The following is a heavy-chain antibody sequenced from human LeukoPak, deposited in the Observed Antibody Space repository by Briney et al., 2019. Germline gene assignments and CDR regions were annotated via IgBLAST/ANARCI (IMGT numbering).Heavy chain of an antibody. CDR1: GYTFSGYY. V-gene: IGHV1-2*02. Sequence: ASVKVSCKTSGYTFSGYYVHWVRQAPGQGFERMGWINPDSGATNYAQKFQGRVTMTRDTSISTAYMELSRLRSDDTAVYYCARDFTGGYFDYWGQGTPVTVSS. CDR3: ARDFTGGYFDY. J-gene: IGHJ4*02. CDR2: INPDSGAT. D-gene: IGHD2-8*02.